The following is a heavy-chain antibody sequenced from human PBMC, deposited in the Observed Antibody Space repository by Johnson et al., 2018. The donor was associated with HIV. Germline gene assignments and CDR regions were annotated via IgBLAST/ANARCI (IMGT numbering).Heavy chain of an antibody. V-gene: IGHV3-33*01. CDR3: ARDPYTSGGYGAFDI. CDR1: VFTFSSYG. Sequence: QVQLVESGGGVVQPGRSLRLSCAASVFTFSSYGMHWVRQAPGKGLEWVAVIWYDGSIKYYADSVKGRFTISRDNSKNTLYLQMNSLRADDTAVYYCARDPYTSGGYGAFDIWGQGTVVTVSS. CDR2: IWYDGSIK. J-gene: IGHJ3*02. D-gene: IGHD3-22*01.